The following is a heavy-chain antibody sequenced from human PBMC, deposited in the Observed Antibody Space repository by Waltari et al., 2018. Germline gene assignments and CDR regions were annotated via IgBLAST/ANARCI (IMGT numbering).Heavy chain of an antibody. CDR3: ASSGGPMRFYYYYGMDV. Sequence: QVQLQQWGAGLLKPSETLSLTCAVYGGSFSGYYWSWIRQPPGKGREWIGEINHSGSPNYNPSLKSRVTISVDTSKNQFSLKLSSVTAADTAVYYCASSGGPMRFYYYYGMDVWGQGTTVTVSS. V-gene: IGHV4-34*01. J-gene: IGHJ6*02. D-gene: IGHD3-10*01. CDR1: GGSFSGYY. CDR2: INHSGSP.